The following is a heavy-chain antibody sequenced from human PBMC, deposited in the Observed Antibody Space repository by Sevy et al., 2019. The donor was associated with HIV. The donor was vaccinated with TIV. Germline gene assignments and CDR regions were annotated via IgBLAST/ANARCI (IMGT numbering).Heavy chain of an antibody. CDR2: IVVGSGNT. CDR1: GFTFTSSD. Sequence: SVKVSCKASGFTFTSSDVQWVRQARGQRLEWIGWIVVGSGNTNYAQKFQERVTITRDMSTSTAYMELSSLRSEDTAVYYCAAGYCSGGSCPYGMDVWGQGTTVTVSS. D-gene: IGHD2-15*01. V-gene: IGHV1-58*01. J-gene: IGHJ6*02. CDR3: AAGYCSGGSCPYGMDV.